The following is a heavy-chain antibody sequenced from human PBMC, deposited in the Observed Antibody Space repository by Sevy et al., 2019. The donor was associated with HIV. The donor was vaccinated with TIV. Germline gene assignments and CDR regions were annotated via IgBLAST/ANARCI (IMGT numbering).Heavy chain of an antibody. V-gene: IGHV3-7*03. CDR2: IKQDGSEK. CDR1: GFTFSSYW. D-gene: IGHD1-26*01. J-gene: IGHJ6*03. Sequence: GESLKISCAASGFTFSSYWMSWVRQAPGKGLEWVANIKQDGSEKYYVDSVKGRFTISRDNAKNSLYLQMNSLRAEDTAVYYCARVSEGALYMDVWGTGTTVTVSS. CDR3: ARVSEGALYMDV.